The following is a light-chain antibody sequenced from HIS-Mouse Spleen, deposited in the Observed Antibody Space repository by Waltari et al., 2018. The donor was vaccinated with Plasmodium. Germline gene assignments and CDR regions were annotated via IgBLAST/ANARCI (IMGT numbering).Light chain of an antibody. J-gene: IGLJ2*01. CDR1: SSDVGGYNY. Sequence: QSALTQPPSASGSPGQSVTISCTGTSSDVGGYNYVSWYQQHPGKAPKLMSYEVSKRPSGVPDRFSGSKSGNTASLTVSGLQAEDEAHYYCSSYAGSNNVVFGGGTKLTVL. V-gene: IGLV2-8*01. CDR2: EVS. CDR3: SSYAGSNNVV.